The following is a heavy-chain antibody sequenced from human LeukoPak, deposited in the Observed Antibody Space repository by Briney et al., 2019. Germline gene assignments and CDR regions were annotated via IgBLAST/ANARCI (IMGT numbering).Heavy chain of an antibody. CDR1: GFPFSRYA. J-gene: IGHJ4*02. CDR2: ISYDGGNE. D-gene: IGHD2-15*01. Sequence: PGRSLRLSCAASGFPFSRYAVHWVRQAPGKGLEWVAIISYDGGNEYYADSVKGRFTISRDNSKNTMYLQMNSLRAEDTAVYYCAKDIEASIWGQGTLVAVSS. CDR3: AKDIEASI. V-gene: IGHV3-30-3*02.